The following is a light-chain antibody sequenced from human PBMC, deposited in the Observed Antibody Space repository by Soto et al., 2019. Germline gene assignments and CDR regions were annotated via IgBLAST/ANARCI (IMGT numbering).Light chain of an antibody. CDR3: QQYRDWPPWT. CDR1: QSVSSN. CDR2: GAS. J-gene: IGKJ1*01. V-gene: IGKV3-15*01. Sequence: EIVMTQSPATLSVSPGERATLSCRASQSVSSNLAWYQQKPGQAPRLLIYGASTMAAGVTARFSGSGSGTEFTLSISSLQSEDSAVYYCQQYRDWPPWTFGQGTKVEIK.